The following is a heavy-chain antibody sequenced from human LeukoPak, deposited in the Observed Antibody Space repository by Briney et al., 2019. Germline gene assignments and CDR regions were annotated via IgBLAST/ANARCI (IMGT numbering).Heavy chain of an antibody. CDR3: AKDTAYDFWSEAGNWFDP. J-gene: IGHJ5*02. V-gene: IGHV3-64*04. D-gene: IGHD3-3*01. CDR2: ISSNGGST. Sequence: PGGSLRLSCSASGFTFSSYAMHWVRQAPGKGLEYVSAISSNGGSTYYADSVKGRFTISRDNSKNTLYLQMNSLKAEDTAVYYCAKDTAYDFWSEAGNWFDPWGQGTLVTVSS. CDR1: GFTFSSYA.